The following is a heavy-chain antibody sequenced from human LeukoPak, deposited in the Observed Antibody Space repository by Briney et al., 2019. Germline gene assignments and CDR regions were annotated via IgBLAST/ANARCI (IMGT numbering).Heavy chain of an antibody. CDR1: GFTFNNAW. Sequence: GGSLRPSCAASGFTFNNAWMSWVRQAPGKGLEWVGRIKSKTDGGTTDYAAPVKGRFTISRDDSKNTLYLQMNSLKTEDTAVYYCTTLFPTPTNPYDFWSGYPFFDYWGQGTLVTVSS. J-gene: IGHJ4*02. CDR2: IKSKTDGGTT. CDR3: TTLFPTPTNPYDFWSGYPFFDY. D-gene: IGHD3-3*01. V-gene: IGHV3-15*01.